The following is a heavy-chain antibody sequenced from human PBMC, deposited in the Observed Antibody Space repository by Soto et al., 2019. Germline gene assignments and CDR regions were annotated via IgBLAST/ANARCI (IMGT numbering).Heavy chain of an antibody. D-gene: IGHD3-10*01. Sequence: GPLRLSCAASGFSFGYHSMWWVRQAPGKGLEWVANLKRDGRERYYVDSVKGRFSVSRDNAKNSLYLQMTNLRPEDTAVYYCARDVYEILGRVVRRLDSWGQGSLVIVPA. CDR2: LKRDGRER. J-gene: IGHJ4*02. CDR3: ARDVYEILGRVVRRLDS. V-gene: IGHV3-7*03. CDR1: GFSFGYHS.